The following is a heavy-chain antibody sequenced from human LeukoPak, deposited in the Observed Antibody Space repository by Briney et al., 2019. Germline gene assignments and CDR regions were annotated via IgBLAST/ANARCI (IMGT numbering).Heavy chain of an antibody. J-gene: IGHJ4*02. CDR2: INHSGST. V-gene: IGHV4-34*01. Sequence: SETLSLTCAVYGGSFSGYYWSWSRQPPGRGLEWIGEINHSGSTNYNPSLKSRVTISVDTSKNQFSLKLSSVTAADTAVYYCARGSRVWGSYVDYWGQGTLVTVSS. D-gene: IGHD3-16*01. CDR3: ARGSRVWGSYVDY. CDR1: GGSFSGYY.